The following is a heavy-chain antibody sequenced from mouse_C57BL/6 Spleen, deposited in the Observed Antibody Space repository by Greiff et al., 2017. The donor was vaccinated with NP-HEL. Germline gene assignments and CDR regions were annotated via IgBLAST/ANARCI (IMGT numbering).Heavy chain of an antibody. V-gene: IGHV1-50*01. CDR1: GYTFTSYW. J-gene: IGHJ4*01. CDR2: IDPSDSYT. CDR3: ARRGITPAMDY. D-gene: IGHD1-1*01. Sequence: QVQLQQPGAELVKPGASVKLSCKASGYTFTSYWMQWVKQRPGQGLEWIGEIDPSDSYTNYHQKFKGKATLTVDTSASTAYMQLSSLTSEDSAGYYCARRGITPAMDYWGQGTSVTVSS.